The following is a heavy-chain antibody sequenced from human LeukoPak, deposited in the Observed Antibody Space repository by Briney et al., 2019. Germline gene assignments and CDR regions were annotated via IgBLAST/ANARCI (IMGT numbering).Heavy chain of an antibody. CDR3: AKDRSSYLTGDAFDI. D-gene: IGHD3-9*01. CDR2: ISGSGGST. V-gene: IGHV3-23*01. Sequence: GGSLRLSCAASGFTFSSYAMSWVRQAPGKGLEWVSAISGSGGSTYYADSVKGRLTISRDNSKNTLYLQMNSLRAEDTAVYYCAKDRSSYLTGDAFDIWGQGTMVTVSS. J-gene: IGHJ3*02. CDR1: GFTFSSYA.